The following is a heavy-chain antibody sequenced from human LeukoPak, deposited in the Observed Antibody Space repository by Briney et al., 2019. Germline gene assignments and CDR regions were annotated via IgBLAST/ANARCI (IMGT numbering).Heavy chain of an antibody. V-gene: IGHV3-74*01. D-gene: IGHD3-16*01. CDR1: GFTFSSYW. CDR2: INSDGTST. J-gene: IGHJ4*02. Sequence: GGSLRLSCAASGFTFSSYWMHWVRQAPGKGLVWVSRINSDGTSTSYADSVKGRFAISRDNAKNTLYMQMNSLRAEDTAVYYCARGSYGFGDWGQGTLVTVSS. CDR3: ARGSYGFGD.